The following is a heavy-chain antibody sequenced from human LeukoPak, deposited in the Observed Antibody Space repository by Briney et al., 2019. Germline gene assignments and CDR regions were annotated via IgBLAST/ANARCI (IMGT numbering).Heavy chain of an antibody. J-gene: IGHJ4*02. D-gene: IGHD3-10*01. CDR2: IIPIFATP. CDR1: GGTFSNYA. V-gene: IGHV1-69*01. CDR3: ATRMPGSQSDN. Sequence: SVKVSCKASGGTFSNYAISWVRQAPGHGLEWMGGIIPIFATPSYAQKFQGRVTITADESTTTPYMELSSLRSEDTAVYFCATRMPGSQSDNWGQGTLVTVSS.